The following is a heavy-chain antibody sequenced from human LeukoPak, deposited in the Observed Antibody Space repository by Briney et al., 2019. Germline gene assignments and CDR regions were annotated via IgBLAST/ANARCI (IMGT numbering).Heavy chain of an antibody. J-gene: IGHJ4*02. CDR1: GLTFGSKW. Sequence: GGSLRLSCEASGLTFGSKWMHWVRQAPGKGLVWVSAINSDGSSTSYAESVKGRFTISRDNAKNSLYLQMNSLRDEDSAVYYCARDFGPLGSWSIDYWGQGTLVTVSS. V-gene: IGHV3-74*01. CDR3: ARDFGPLGSWSIDY. D-gene: IGHD6-13*01. CDR2: INSDGSST.